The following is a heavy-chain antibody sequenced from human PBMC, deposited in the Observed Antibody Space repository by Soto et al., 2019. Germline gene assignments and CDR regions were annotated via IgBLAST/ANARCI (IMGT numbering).Heavy chain of an antibody. CDR3: AKGSGSYYYYYGMDV. J-gene: IGHJ6*02. CDR2: ISGSGGST. D-gene: IGHD3-10*01. V-gene: IGHV3-23*01. CDR1: GFTFSSYA. Sequence: SGGSLRLSCVASGFTFSSYAMSWVRQAPGKGLEWVSAISGSGGSTYYADSVKGRFTISRDNSKNTLYLQMNSLRAEDTAVYYCAKGSGSYYYYYGMDVWGQGTTVTVSS.